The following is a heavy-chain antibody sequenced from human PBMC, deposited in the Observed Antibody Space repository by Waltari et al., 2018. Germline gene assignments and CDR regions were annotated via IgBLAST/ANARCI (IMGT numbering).Heavy chain of an antibody. CDR3: ARRQAKGLDL. CDR2: MNPNSGNT. CDR1: GYMYSCCD. J-gene: IGHJ6*02. V-gene: IGHV1-8*02. Sequence: QGQLVQSGAAVKKPGASVRVSCRASGYMYSCCDINWVRQASGQGLEWMGWMNPNSGNTGYAQSFQGRVTMTRDTSTRTAYMELSNLRSDDTAVYYCARRQAKGLDLWGLGTTVIVSS.